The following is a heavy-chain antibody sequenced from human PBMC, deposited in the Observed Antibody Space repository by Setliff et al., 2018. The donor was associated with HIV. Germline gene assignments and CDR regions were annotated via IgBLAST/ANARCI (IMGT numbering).Heavy chain of an antibody. D-gene: IGHD5-12*01. CDR1: GESVSGYY. CDR2: INHTGST. J-gene: IGHJ4*02. CDR3: ATLKMATIYRDFDY. V-gene: IGHV4-34*01. Sequence: SETLSLTCAVFGESVSGYYWSWIRQPPGKGLEWIGEINHTGSTNYNPSLKSRVTISVDTSKNQFSLKLSSVTAADTAVYYCATLKMATIYRDFDYWGQGTLVTVSS.